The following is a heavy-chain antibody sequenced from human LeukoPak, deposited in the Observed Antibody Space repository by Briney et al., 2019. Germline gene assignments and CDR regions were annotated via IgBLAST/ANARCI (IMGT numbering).Heavy chain of an antibody. CDR2: IKQDGSEK. CDR3: ARDKGDYDTSGSLFVF. V-gene: IGHV3-7*03. CDR1: GFAFSRYW. D-gene: IGHD3-22*01. Sequence: GGSLRLSCAASGFAFSRYWMSWVRQVPRKGLEWVANIKQDGSEKYYVDSVKGRFTISRDNAKNSLYLQMNSLRAEDTAVYYCARDKGDYDTSGSLFVFGGQGTLVTVSS. J-gene: IGHJ4*02.